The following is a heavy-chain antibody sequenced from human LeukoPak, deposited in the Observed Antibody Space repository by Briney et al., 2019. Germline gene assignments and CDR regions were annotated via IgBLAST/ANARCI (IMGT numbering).Heavy chain of an antibody. D-gene: IGHD2-2*03. Sequence: GGSLRLSCAASGFTFRNYAMHWVRQAPGKGLEWVAVISYDGSNKYYADSVKGRFTISRDDSKNTLYLQMNSLKAEDTAMYYCARLDIVLSWGQGALVTVSS. CDR1: GFTFRNYA. J-gene: IGHJ5*02. V-gene: IGHV3-30-3*01. CDR3: ARLDIVLS. CDR2: ISYDGSNK.